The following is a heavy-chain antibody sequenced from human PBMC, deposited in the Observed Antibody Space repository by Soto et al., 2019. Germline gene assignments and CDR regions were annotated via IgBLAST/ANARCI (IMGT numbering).Heavy chain of an antibody. CDR3: ARDHGGGITFA. Sequence: QVQLVQSGAAVKKPGASVKVSCKTSGYTFTSYAISWVRQAPGQGLEWMGWISAYNGNTKYAQKLQGRVTMTTDTSTSTAYMDLRSMRSDDTAVYYCARDHGGGITFAWGQGTQVTVSS. D-gene: IGHD3-16*01. J-gene: IGHJ4*02. CDR2: ISAYNGNT. CDR1: GYTFTSYA. V-gene: IGHV1-18*01.